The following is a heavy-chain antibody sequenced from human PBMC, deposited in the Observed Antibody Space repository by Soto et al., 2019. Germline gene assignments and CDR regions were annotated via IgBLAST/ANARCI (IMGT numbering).Heavy chain of an antibody. CDR2: IIHVFGTT. J-gene: IGHJ3*02. CDR1: GYTFTNYG. Sequence: SVKVSCKASGYTFTNYGISWVRQAPGQGLEWMGGIIHVFGTTNNAQKFQGRVTITADESTSTAYMELSSLRSEDTAVYYCARKIAATQDDASDIWGQGTMVTVSS. D-gene: IGHD6-6*01. V-gene: IGHV1-69*13. CDR3: ARKIAATQDDASDI.